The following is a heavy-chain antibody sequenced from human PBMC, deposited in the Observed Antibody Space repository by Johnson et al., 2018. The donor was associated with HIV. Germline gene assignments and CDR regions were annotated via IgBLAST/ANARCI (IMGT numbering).Heavy chain of an antibody. CDR2: ITGNRGSI. Sequence: VRLVESGGGLVQPGRSLRLSCAASGLTFDDNAMHWVRQAPGQGLEWGSGITGNRGSIGHADSVTGGVTISRDNAKNSLYLQRNSRTAEDTAFYYCAKDISLLRLWAFDIWGQGTMVTVSS. J-gene: IGHJ3*02. D-gene: IGHD4-17*01. V-gene: IGHV3-9*01. CDR3: AKDISLLRLWAFDI. CDR1: GLTFDDNA.